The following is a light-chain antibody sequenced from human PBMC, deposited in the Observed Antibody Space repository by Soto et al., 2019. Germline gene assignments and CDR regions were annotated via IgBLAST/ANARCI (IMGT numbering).Light chain of an antibody. CDR2: KAS. J-gene: IGKJ1*01. Sequence: DIQMTQSPSTLSASVGDRVTITCRASQSIDWWLAWYQQKPGKVPNLLIYKASTLESWVPSRCSGSGSGTEFSLTISSLQPDDFATYYCQQYNIHSPWPFGQGTKVDIK. CDR1: QSIDWW. V-gene: IGKV1-5*03. CDR3: QQYNIHSPWP.